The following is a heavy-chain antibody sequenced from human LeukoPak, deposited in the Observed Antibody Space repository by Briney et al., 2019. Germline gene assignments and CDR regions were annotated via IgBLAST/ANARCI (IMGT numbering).Heavy chain of an antibody. CDR3: TRESGSSFDY. Sequence: GGSLRLSCAASGFTLSSYWMHWVRQAPGKGLLWVSRINSDGSSTSYADSVKGRFTISRDNAKNTLYLQMNSLRAEDTAVYYCTRESGSSFDYWGQGTLVTVSS. V-gene: IGHV3-74*01. D-gene: IGHD6-6*01. CDR2: INSDGSST. J-gene: IGHJ4*02. CDR1: GFTLSSYW.